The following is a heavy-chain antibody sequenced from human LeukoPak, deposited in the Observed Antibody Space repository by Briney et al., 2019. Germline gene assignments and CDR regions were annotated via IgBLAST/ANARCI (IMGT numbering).Heavy chain of an antibody. V-gene: IGHV3-33*01. CDR2: IWYDGSKK. Sequence: GGSLRLSCAASGFTFSSYGMHWVRQAPGKGLEWVAVIWYDGSKKYYADSMNGRFTISRDNSKNTLYLQMNSLRAEDTAVYYCARDHGSSWFYFDYWGQGTLVTVSS. J-gene: IGHJ4*02. D-gene: IGHD6-13*01. CDR3: ARDHGSSWFYFDY. CDR1: GFTFSSYG.